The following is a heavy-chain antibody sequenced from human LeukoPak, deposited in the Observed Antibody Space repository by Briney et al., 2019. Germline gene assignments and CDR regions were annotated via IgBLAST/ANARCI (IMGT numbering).Heavy chain of an antibody. J-gene: IGHJ6*02. CDR3: GRAMDV. CDR1: GFTFSTYW. CDR2: IKQDGSEK. V-gene: IGHV3-7*04. Sequence: GGSLRLSCTASGFTFSTYWMHWVRQAPGKGLEWVATIKQDGSEKYYVDSVKGRFTISRDNAKNSLYLQMSSLRAEDTAVYFCGRAMDVWGQGTTVTVSS.